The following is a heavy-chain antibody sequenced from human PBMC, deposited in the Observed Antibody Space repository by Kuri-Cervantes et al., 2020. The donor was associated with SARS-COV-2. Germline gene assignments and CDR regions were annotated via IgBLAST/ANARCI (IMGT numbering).Heavy chain of an antibody. V-gene: IGHV3-66*01. CDR3: ARSPYDFWSGYYTGYYYYYGMDV. J-gene: IGHJ6*02. CDR1: GFTVSSNY. Sequence: GESLKISCVASGFTVSSNYMSWVRQAPGKGLEWVSVIYSGGSTYYADSVKGRFTISRDNSKNTLYLQMNSLRAEDTAVYYCARSPYDFWSGYYTGYYYYYGMDVWGQGTTVTVSS. D-gene: IGHD3-3*01. CDR2: IYSGGST.